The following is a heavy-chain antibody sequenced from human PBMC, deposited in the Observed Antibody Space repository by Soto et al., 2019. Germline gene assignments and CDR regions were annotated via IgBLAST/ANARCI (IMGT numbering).Heavy chain of an antibody. V-gene: IGHV3-74*01. J-gene: IGHJ4*02. CDR1: GFIFKMYW. CDR3: TRGPRPISTGTGAY. D-gene: IGHD3-10*01. CDR2: IYNDGTYS. Sequence: GGSLRLSCAAAGFIFKMYWMHWVRQSPGKGLVWISRIYNDGTYSDYADSVRGRFTISRDNVNDTLYLQMNNLRAEDSGLYYCTRGPRPISTGTGAYWGQGTQVTVSS.